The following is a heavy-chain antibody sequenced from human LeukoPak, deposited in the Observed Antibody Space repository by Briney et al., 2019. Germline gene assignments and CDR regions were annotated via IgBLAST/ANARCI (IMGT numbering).Heavy chain of an antibody. D-gene: IGHD2-2*01. CDR1: GFTFSSYA. V-gene: IGHV3-23*01. CDR2: ISGSGGST. J-gene: IGHJ4*02. CDR3: AKDYHIVVVPAATPGLFDY. Sequence: GGSLRLSCAASGFTFSSYAMSWVRQAPGKGLEWVSAISGSGGSTYYADSVKGRFTISRDNSKNTLYLQMNSLRAEDTAVYYCAKDYHIVVVPAATPGLFDYWGQGTLVTVSP.